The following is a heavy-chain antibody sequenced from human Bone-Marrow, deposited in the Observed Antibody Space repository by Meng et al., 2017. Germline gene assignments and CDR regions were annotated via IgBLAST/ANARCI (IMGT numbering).Heavy chain of an antibody. Sequence: ASVQVSCKASGYTFTSYAMHWVRQAPGQRLEWMGWINAGNGNTKYSQKFQGRVTITRDTSASTAYMELSSLRSEDTAVYYCARDTGDCSGVRDSGNCRGGIWYDALDIWGQGTLVTVSS. CDR2: INAGNGNT. V-gene: IGHV1-3*01. CDR1: GYTFTSYA. D-gene: IGHD2-15*01. CDR3: ARDTGDCSGVRDSGNCRGGIWYDALDI. J-gene: IGHJ3*02.